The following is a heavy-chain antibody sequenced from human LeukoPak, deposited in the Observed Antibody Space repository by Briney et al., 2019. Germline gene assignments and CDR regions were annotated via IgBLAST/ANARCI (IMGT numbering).Heavy chain of an antibody. V-gene: IGHV3-48*03. CDR2: ISSSGSTI. D-gene: IGHD4-17*01. CDR3: ARDLPPPYGDYSRNAFDI. J-gene: IGHJ3*02. CDR1: GFTFGDYA. Sequence: SGGSLRLSCTASGFTFGDYAMSWVRQAPGKGLEWVSYISSSGSTIYYADSVKGRFTISRDNAKNSLYLQMNSLRAEDTAVYYCARDLPPPYGDYSRNAFDIWGQGTMVTVSS.